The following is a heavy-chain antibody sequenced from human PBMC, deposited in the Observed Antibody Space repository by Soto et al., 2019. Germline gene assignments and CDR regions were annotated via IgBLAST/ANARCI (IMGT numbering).Heavy chain of an antibody. D-gene: IGHD6-13*01. V-gene: IGHV5-10-1*01. CDR3: ARHGYSSSLFYY. CDR1: GYSFTSYW. Sequence: ESMTISCKGSGYSFTSYWISWVRQMPGKGLEWMGRIDPSDSYTNYSPSFQGHVTISADKSISTAYLQWSSLKASDTAMYYFARHGYSSSLFYYCGQVSLVTVSS. J-gene: IGHJ1*01. CDR2: IDPSDSYT.